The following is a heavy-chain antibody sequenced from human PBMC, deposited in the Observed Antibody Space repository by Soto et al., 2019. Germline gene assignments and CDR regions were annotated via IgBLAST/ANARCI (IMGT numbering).Heavy chain of an antibody. V-gene: IGHV5-51*01. J-gene: IGHJ3*02. Sequence: PGESLKISGKGSGYRFTDYWIGWVRQMPGKGLEWMGIMYPGDSDTIYSPPFQGQVTISVDKSTNTAYLQWGSLKASDSAMYYCARGVVVAGTTNGFDIWGQGTMVTVSS. CDR2: MYPGDSDT. D-gene: IGHD6-19*01. CDR1: GYRFTDYW. CDR3: ARGVVVAGTTNGFDI.